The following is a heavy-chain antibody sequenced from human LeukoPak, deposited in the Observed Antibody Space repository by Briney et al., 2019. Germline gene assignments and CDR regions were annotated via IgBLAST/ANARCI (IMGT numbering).Heavy chain of an antibody. J-gene: IGHJ4*02. CDR1: GYTFTGYY. D-gene: IGHD1-7*01. Sequence: ASVKVSCKASGYTFTGYYMHWVRQAPGQGLEWMGWINPNSGGTNYAQKFQGRVTMTRDTSISTAYMELSRLRSDDTAVYYCARHKEDPRELLWGLYYFDYWGQGTLVTVSS. CDR3: ARHKEDPRELLWGLYYFDY. CDR2: INPNSGGT. V-gene: IGHV1-2*02.